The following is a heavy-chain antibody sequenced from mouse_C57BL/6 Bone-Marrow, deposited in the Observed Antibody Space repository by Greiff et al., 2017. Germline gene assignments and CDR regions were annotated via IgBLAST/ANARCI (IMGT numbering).Heavy chain of an antibody. CDR2: IYPRSGNI. D-gene: IGHD2-3*01. Sequence: VQLQQSGAELARPGASVKLSCKASGYTFTSYGISWVKQRTGQGLEWIGEIYPRSGNIYYNEKFKGKATLTADKSSSTAYMELRSLTSEDSAVYFCAPFDGYYFAYWGQGTLVTVSA. J-gene: IGHJ3*01. V-gene: IGHV1-81*01. CDR3: APFDGYYFAY. CDR1: GYTFTSYG.